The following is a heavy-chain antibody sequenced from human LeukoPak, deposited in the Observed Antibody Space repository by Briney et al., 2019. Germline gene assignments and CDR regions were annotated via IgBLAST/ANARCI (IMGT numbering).Heavy chain of an antibody. CDR3: AKDRPLTGYRRTYPDY. V-gene: IGHV1-69*04. Sequence: SVKVSCKASGGTFSSYAISWVRQAPGQGLEWMGRIIPILGIANYAQKFQGRVTITADKSTSTAYMELSSLGSEDTAVYYCAKDRPLTGYRRTYPDYWGQGTLVTVSS. CDR2: IIPILGIA. CDR1: GGTFSSYA. D-gene: IGHD3-9*01. J-gene: IGHJ4*02.